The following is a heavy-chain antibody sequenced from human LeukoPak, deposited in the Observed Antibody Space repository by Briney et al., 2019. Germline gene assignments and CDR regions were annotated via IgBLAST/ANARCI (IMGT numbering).Heavy chain of an antibody. J-gene: IGHJ4*02. CDR2: ISSSSSYI. Sequence: KTGGSLRLSCAASGFTFSSYSMNWVRQAPGKGLEWVSSISSSSSYICYADSVKGRFTISRDNAKNSLYLQMNSLRAEDTAVYYCARGHIGGSTSFSSYWGQGTLVTVSS. CDR1: GFTFSSYS. D-gene: IGHD2-2*01. CDR3: ARGHIGGSTSFSSY. V-gene: IGHV3-21*01.